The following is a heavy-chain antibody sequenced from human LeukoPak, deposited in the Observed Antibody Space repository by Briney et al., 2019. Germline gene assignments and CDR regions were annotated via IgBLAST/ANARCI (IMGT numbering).Heavy chain of an antibody. CDR2: VSYEGGQK. D-gene: IGHD3-10*01. J-gene: IGHJ4*02. CDR3: ARDRINMMVLGHHSGLDC. Sequence: PGGALRLSCVGSGFSLSEYGIHWVRQAPGKGVEWVAVVSYEGGQKYYPVPVKGRVTIYRDTSSDTVSLHMNSLRVEDTAVYYCARDRINMMVLGHHSGLDCWGQGTLVTVS. CDR1: GFSLSEYG. V-gene: IGHV3-30*03.